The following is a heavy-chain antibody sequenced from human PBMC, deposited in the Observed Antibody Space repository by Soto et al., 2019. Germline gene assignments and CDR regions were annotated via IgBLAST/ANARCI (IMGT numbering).Heavy chain of an antibody. CDR1: GGSITNYY. D-gene: IGHD2-15*01. Sequence: SETLSLTCTVSGGSITNYYWSWIRQAPGKGLEWVGYIYYTGTTTYNPSLKSRVAMSVDTSKKQVSLKVISVTAADTAVYYCAREYSRWFDTWGQGALVTVSS. CDR3: AREYSRWFDT. V-gene: IGHV4-59*01. J-gene: IGHJ5*02. CDR2: IYYTGTT.